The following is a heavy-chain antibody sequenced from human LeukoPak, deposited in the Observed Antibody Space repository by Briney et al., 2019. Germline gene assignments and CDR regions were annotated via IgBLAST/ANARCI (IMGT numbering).Heavy chain of an antibody. CDR2: IKQDGSEK. Sequence: GGSLRLSCAASGSTFSSYWMSWLRQAPGKGLEWVANIKQDGSEKYYVDSVKGRFTISRDNAKNSLYLQMNSLRAEDTAVYYCARDTTTVTTGGFDYWGQGTLVTVSS. J-gene: IGHJ4*02. CDR1: GSTFSSYW. CDR3: ARDTTTVTTGGFDY. V-gene: IGHV3-7*01. D-gene: IGHD4-17*01.